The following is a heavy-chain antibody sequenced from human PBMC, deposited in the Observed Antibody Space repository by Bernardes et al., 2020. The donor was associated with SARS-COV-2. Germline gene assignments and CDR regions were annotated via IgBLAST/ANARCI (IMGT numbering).Heavy chain of an antibody. V-gene: IGHV3-23*01. CDR1: GFPFSNYA. CDR3: ARDVGGTDWRFGFDV. D-gene: IGHD3-9*01. CDR2: FSDGGLST. Sequence: GSLSLSCASSGFPFSNYALNLVRHAPGKVLEWVSGFSDGGLSTYYADSVKGRFTISRDNTRTSVFLQMESLRAEDTAVYYCARDVGGTDWRFGFDVWGPGTTVHVSS. J-gene: IGHJ3*01.